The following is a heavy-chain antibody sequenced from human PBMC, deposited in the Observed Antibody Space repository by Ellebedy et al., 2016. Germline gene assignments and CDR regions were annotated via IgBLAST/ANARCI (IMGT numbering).Heavy chain of an antibody. CDR3: ARWPPAVLWFGELLPPDYYGMDV. J-gene: IGHJ6*02. D-gene: IGHD3-10*01. CDR2: ISYDGSNK. Sequence: GESLKISXAASGFTFSSYAMHWVRQAPGKGLEWVAVISYDGSNKYYADSVKGRFTISRDNAKNSLYLQMNSLRAEDTALYYCARWPPAVLWFGELLPPDYYGMDVWGQGTTVTVSS. V-gene: IGHV3-30-3*01. CDR1: GFTFSSYA.